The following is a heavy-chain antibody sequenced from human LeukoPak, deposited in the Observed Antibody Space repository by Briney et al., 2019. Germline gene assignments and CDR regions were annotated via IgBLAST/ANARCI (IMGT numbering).Heavy chain of an antibody. V-gene: IGHV1-18*01. Sequence: ASVKASCKASGYTFTGYGISWVRQAPGQGLEWMGWISAYNGNTNYAQKLQGRVTMTTDTSTSTAYMELRSLRSDDTAVYYCASTSRATTVTPGTYWGQGTLVTVSS. CDR1: GYTFTGYG. D-gene: IGHD4-17*01. CDR3: ASTSRATTVTPGTY. J-gene: IGHJ4*02. CDR2: ISAYNGNT.